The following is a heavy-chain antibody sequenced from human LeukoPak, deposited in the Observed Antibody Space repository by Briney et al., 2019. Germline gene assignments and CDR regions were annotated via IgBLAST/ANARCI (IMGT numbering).Heavy chain of an antibody. D-gene: IGHD6-19*01. V-gene: IGHV4-34*01. CDR1: GGSFSGCY. Sequence: ASETLSLTCAVYGGSFSGCYWGWIRQPPGKGLEWIGEINHSGSTNYNPSLKSRVTISVDTSKNQFSLKLSSVTAADTAVYYCARARGWYGEGDYWGQGTLVTVSS. J-gene: IGHJ4*02. CDR3: ARARGWYGEGDY. CDR2: INHSGST.